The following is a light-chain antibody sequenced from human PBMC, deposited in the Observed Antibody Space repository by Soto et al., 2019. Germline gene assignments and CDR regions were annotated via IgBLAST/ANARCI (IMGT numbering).Light chain of an antibody. Sequence: SPSTIKKSVGDGVTITCRASQSISSWLAWYQQKPGKAPKLLIYDASSLESGVPSRFSGSGSGTEFTLTISSLQPDDFTTYYCPVYTSYSRRFGQGT. V-gene: IGKV1-5*01. J-gene: IGKJ1*01. CDR3: PVYTSYSRR. CDR1: QSISSW. CDR2: DAS.